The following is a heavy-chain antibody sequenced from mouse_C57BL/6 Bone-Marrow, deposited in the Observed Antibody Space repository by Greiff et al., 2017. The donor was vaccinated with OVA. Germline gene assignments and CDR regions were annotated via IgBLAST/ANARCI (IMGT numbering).Heavy chain of an antibody. CDR2: INPYNGGT. D-gene: IGHD1-1*02. Sequence: EVKLMESGPVLVKPGASVKMSCKASGYTFTDYYMNWVKQSHGKSLEWIGVINPYNGGTSYNQKFKGKATLTVDKSSSTAYMELNSLTSEDSAVYYGARRWFDYWGQGTTLTVSS. CDR1: GYTFTDYY. J-gene: IGHJ2*01. CDR3: ARRWFDY. V-gene: IGHV1-19*01.